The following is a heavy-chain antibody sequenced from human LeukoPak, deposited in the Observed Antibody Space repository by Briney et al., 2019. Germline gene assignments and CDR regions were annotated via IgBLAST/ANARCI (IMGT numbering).Heavy chain of an antibody. Sequence: VKVSCKASGGTFSSYAISWVRQAPGQGLEWMGGIIPIFGTGNYAQKFQGRVTITADESTSTAYMELSSLRSEDTAVYYCARGQQLDPAHNWFDPWGQGTLVTVSS. D-gene: IGHD6-13*01. CDR1: GGTFSSYA. V-gene: IGHV1-69*13. J-gene: IGHJ5*02. CDR2: IIPIFGTG. CDR3: ARGQQLDPAHNWFDP.